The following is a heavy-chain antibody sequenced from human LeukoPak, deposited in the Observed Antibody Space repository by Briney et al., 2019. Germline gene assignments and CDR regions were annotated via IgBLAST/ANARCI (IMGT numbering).Heavy chain of an antibody. CDR3: ARSEQQLVPFDY. J-gene: IGHJ4*02. V-gene: IGHV4-4*02. CDR1: GGSISSSYW. CDR2: IYHSGST. Sequence: PSETLSLTCAVSGGSISSSYWWSWVRQPPGKGLEWIGEIYHSGSTNYNPSLKSRVTISVDKSKNQFSLKLSSVTAADTAVYYCARSEQQLVPFDYWGQGTLVTVSS. D-gene: IGHD6-13*01.